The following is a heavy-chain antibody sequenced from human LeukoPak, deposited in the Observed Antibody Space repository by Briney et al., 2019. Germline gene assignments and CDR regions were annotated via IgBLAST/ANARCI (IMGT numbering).Heavy chain of an antibody. V-gene: IGHV4-39*07. Sequence: PSETLSLTCTVSGVSISSSSYYWGWIRQPPGKGLEWIGSIYYSGSTYYNPSLKSRVTISVDTSKNQFSLKLSSVTAADTAVYYCARGGYSFDYWGQGTLVTVSS. CDR1: GVSISSSSYY. J-gene: IGHJ4*02. CDR3: ARGGYSFDY. CDR2: IYYSGST. D-gene: IGHD5-12*01.